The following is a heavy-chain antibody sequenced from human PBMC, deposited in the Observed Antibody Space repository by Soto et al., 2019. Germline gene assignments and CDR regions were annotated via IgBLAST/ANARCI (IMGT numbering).Heavy chain of an antibody. V-gene: IGHV1-18*04. CDR2: ISGYNGNT. CDR3: ARDRTRASGYFDY. CDR1: GFSLSNFG. D-gene: IGHD3-3*01. Sequence: VASVKVSCKASGFSLSNFGITWMRQAPGQGLEWMGWISGYNGNTKYAQKVQGRVTLTTDTSTNTAYMELRSLRSDDTAIYYCARDRTRASGYFDYWGQGALVTGSS. J-gene: IGHJ4*02.